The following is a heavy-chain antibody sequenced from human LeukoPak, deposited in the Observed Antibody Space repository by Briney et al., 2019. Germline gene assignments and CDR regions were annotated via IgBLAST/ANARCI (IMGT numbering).Heavy chain of an antibody. J-gene: IGHJ4*02. CDR2: INAGNGNT. V-gene: IGHV1-3*01. Sequence: GASVKVSCKASGYTFTSYAVHWVRQAPGQRLEWMGWINAGNGNTKYLQKFQGRVTITRDTSASTAYMELSSLRSEDTAVYYCTLTDYGDYWGQGTLVTVS. CDR3: TLTDYGDY. CDR1: GYTFTSYA.